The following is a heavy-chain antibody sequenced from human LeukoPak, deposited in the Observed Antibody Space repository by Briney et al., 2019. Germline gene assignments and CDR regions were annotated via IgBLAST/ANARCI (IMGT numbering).Heavy chain of an antibody. D-gene: IGHD3-22*01. J-gene: IGHJ4*02. CDR1: GGSISSYY. CDR3: ATESPDYYDNQFDY. Sequence: PSGTLSLTCTVSGGSISSYYWSWIRQPPGKGLEWIGYIYYSGSTNYSPSLKSRVTISVDTSKNQFSLKLSSVTAADTAVYYCATESPDYYDNQFDYWGQGTPVTVSS. CDR2: IYYSGST. V-gene: IGHV4-59*01.